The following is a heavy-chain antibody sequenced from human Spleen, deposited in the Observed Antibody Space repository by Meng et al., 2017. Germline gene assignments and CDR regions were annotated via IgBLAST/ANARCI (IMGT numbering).Heavy chain of an antibody. CDR3: ARGPQGPNSSGWY. Sequence: GGSLRLSCAASGFTFSSYSMNWVRQAPGKGLEWVSSISSSSSYIYYADSVKGRFTISRDNAKNSLYLQMNSLRAEDTAVYYCARGPQGPNSSGWYWGQGTLVTVSS. CDR1: GFTFSSYS. V-gene: IGHV3-21*01. CDR2: ISSSSSYI. J-gene: IGHJ4*02. D-gene: IGHD6-19*01.